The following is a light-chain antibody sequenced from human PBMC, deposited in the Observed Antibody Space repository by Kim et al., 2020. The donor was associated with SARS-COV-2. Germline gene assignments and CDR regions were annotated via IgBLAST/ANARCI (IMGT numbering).Light chain of an antibody. J-gene: IGKJ2*01. CDR3: QQYGSSPYT. CDR1: SNNY. CDR2: GAS. V-gene: IGKV3-20*01. Sequence: SNNYLAWYQQRPGQAPRVLIYGASSRATGIPDRFSGSGSGTDFTLTISRLEPEDFAVYYCQQYGSSPYTFGQGTKLEI.